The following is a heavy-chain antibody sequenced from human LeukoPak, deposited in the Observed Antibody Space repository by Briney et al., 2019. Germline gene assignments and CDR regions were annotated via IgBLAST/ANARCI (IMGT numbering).Heavy chain of an antibody. Sequence: GGSLRLSCAASGFTFSSYAMSWVRQAPGKGLEWVSAISGSGGSTNYAGSVKGRFTISRDNSENTLYLQLNSLRAEDTALYYCAKGYSSAWYYFDCWGQGTLVTVSS. CDR1: GFTFSSYA. J-gene: IGHJ4*02. CDR2: ISGSGGST. CDR3: AKGYSSAWYYFDC. V-gene: IGHV3-23*01. D-gene: IGHD6-19*01.